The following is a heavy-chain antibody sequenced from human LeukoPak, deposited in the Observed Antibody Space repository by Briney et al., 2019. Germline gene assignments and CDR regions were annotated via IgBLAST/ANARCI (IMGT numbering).Heavy chain of an antibody. CDR3: AKDARYCSGGSCYSACMDV. CDR1: GFTFSSYA. CDR2: ISGSGGST. J-gene: IGHJ6*02. V-gene: IGHV3-23*01. D-gene: IGHD2-15*01. Sequence: GGSLRLSCAASGFTFSSYAMSWVRQAPGKGLEWASAISGSGGSTYYADSVKGRFTISRDNSKNTLYLQMNSLRAEDTAVYYCAKDARYCSGGSCYSACMDVWGQGTTVTVSS.